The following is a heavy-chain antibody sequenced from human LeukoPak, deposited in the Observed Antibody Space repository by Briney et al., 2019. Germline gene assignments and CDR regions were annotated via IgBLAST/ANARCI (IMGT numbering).Heavy chain of an antibody. CDR3: ASTTFDFWSGYAEPNWFDP. V-gene: IGHV3-48*01. D-gene: IGHD3-3*01. CDR2: ISSSSSTI. Sequence: GGSLRLSCAASGFTFSSYSMNWVRQAPGKGLEWVSYISSSSSTIYYADSVKGRFTISRDNAKNSLYLQMNSLRAEDTAVYYCASTTFDFWSGYAEPNWFDPWGQGTLVTVSS. J-gene: IGHJ5*02. CDR1: GFTFSSYS.